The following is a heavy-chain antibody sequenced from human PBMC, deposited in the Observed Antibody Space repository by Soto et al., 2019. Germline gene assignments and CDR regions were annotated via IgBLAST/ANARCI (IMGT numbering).Heavy chain of an antibody. CDR1: GYTFTGYY. Sequence: GASVQVSCKASGYTFTGYYMHWVRQAPGQGLEWMGWINPNSGGTNYAQKFQGWVTMTRDTSISTAYMELSRLRSDDTAVYYCARDLGDSSGYYYFTSHYWGQGTQVTVSS. CDR3: ARDLGDSSGYYYFTSHY. CDR2: INPNSGGT. D-gene: IGHD3-22*01. J-gene: IGHJ4*02. V-gene: IGHV1-2*04.